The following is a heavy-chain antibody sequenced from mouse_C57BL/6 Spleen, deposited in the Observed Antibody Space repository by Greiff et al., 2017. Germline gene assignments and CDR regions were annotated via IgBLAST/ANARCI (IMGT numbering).Heavy chain of an antibody. D-gene: IGHD2-4*01. CDR1: GFTFSSYG. CDR2: ISSGGSYT. V-gene: IGHV5-6*01. J-gene: IGHJ2*01. CDR3: ARSYDYDGRLFDY. Sequence: EVKLVESGGDLVKPGGSLKLSCAASGFTFSSYGMSWVRQTPDKRLEWVATISSGGSYTYYPDSVKGRFTISRDNAKNTLYLQMSSLKSEDTAMYYCARSYDYDGRLFDYWGQGTTLTVSS.